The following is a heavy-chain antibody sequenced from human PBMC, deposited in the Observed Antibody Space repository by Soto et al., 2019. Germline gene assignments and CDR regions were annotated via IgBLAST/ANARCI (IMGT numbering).Heavy chain of an antibody. CDR2: ITGSGAGS. V-gene: IGHV3-23*04. CDR1: GFTFYKYG. Sequence: VQLAESGGAVVQPGRSLRLSCAASGFTFYKYGMHWVRQAPGKGLEWVSGITGSGAGSYYSDSVKGRFTISRDNSKNTLYLQMNSLRAEDTAVYYCAKAYSNSWPNDWFDPWGQGTLVTVSS. D-gene: IGHD6-13*01. J-gene: IGHJ5*02. CDR3: AKAYSNSWPNDWFDP.